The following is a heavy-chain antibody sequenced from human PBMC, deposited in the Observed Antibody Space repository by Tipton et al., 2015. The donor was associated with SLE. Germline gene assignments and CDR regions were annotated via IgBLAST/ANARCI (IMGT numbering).Heavy chain of an antibody. Sequence: TLSLTCTVFGGSISSYYWSWIRQPPGKGLEWIGNFYYSGNTYYNPSLKSRVTISVDSSKNQFSLKLSSVTAADTSVYYCARGAKERITLVRVRPYYFDYWGQGSLVTVSS. D-gene: IGHD3-10*01. V-gene: IGHV4-59*04. CDR2: FYYSGNT. CDR1: GGSISSYY. CDR3: ARGAKERITLVRVRPYYFDY. J-gene: IGHJ4*01.